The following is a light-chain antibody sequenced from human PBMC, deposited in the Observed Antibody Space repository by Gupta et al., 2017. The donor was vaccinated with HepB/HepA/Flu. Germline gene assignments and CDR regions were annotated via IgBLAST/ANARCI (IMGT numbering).Light chain of an antibody. CDR3: QQDHEWPRT. J-gene: IGKJ1*01. CDR2: SAS. V-gene: IGKV3-15*01. Sequence: EIVMTQSPTTLSVSPGERATLSCRASQKIYNNLAWFQQKPGQAPRLLIYSASSRSTGIPTRFSGSASGTEFTLTISSLQSEDFALYYCQQDHEWPRTFGQGTKVEIK. CDR1: QKIYNN.